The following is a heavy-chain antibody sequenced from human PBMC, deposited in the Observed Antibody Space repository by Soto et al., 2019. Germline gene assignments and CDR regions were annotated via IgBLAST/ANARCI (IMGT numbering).Heavy chain of an antibody. Sequence: GGSLRLSCAASGFTFSSYAMVWVRQAPGKGLEWVSAISGSGGSTYYADSVRGRFTISRDNAKNSLYLQMNSLRAEDTAVYYCARATLLGYCSGGSCYNNWFDPWGQGTLVTVSS. CDR3: ARATLLGYCSGGSCYNNWFDP. CDR1: GFTFSSYA. V-gene: IGHV3-23*01. CDR2: ISGSGGST. D-gene: IGHD2-15*01. J-gene: IGHJ5*02.